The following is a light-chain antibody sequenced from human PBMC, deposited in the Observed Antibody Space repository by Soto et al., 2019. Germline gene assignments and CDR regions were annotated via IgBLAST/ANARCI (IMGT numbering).Light chain of an antibody. CDR2: AAS. CDR1: QSVSSSY. J-gene: IGKJ3*01. Sequence: EIVLTQSPGTLSLSPGERATLSCRASQSVSSSYLVWHQQKPGQAPRLLIYAASRRATGIPDRFSGSGSGTDFTLSISRLEPEDFAVYYCQHYGGSFIFGPGTKVDIK. V-gene: IGKV3-20*01. CDR3: QHYGGSFI.